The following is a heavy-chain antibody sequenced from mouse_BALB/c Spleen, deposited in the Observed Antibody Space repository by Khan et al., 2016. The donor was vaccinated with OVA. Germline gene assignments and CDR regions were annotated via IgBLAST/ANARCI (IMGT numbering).Heavy chain of an antibody. CDR3: TRDRIDY. Sequence: QVRLQQSGAELAKPGASVKMSCKASGYTFITYWMHWVKQRPGQGLEWIGYINPTSGYTDYNEKFKDRATLSADKSSSTAYMQLSSLTSEDSAVYYCTRDRIDYWGQGTTLTVSS. CDR2: INPTSGYT. V-gene: IGHV1-7*01. CDR1: GYTFITYW. J-gene: IGHJ2*01.